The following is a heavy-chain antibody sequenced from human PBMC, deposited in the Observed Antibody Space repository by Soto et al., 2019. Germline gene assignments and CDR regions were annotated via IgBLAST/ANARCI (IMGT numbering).Heavy chain of an antibody. V-gene: IGHV1-69*02. J-gene: IGHJ6*01. D-gene: IGHD3-3*01. CDR2: IIPILGIA. CDR3: ASVLTYYDGAWRYSAGMGV. CDR1: GGTFSSYT. Sequence: QVQLVQSGAEVKKPGSSVKVSCKASGGTFSSYTISWVRQAPGQGLEWMGRIIPILGIANYAQKFQGRVTITADKSTSAAYQELSRLGAEDTDVYYCASVLTYYDGAWRYSAGMGVWGQGTTVTVSS.